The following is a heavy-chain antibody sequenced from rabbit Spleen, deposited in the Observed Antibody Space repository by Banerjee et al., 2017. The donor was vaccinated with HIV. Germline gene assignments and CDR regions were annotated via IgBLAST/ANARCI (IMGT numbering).Heavy chain of an antibody. CDR3: VTYVDYDGAFNL. CDR1: GIDFSSYYY. J-gene: IGHJ4*01. Sequence: QEQLVESGGGLVQPEGSLTLTCTASGIDFSSYYYMCWVRQAPGKGLEWIGCIGAGSSDKTWYATWAKGRFTISKTSSTTVTLQMTSLTAADTATYFCVTYVDYDGAFNLWGQGTLVTVS. CDR2: IGAGSSDKT. D-gene: IGHD2-1*01. V-gene: IGHV1S45*01.